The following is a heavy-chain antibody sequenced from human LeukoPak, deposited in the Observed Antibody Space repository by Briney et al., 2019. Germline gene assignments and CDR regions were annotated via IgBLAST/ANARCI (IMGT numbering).Heavy chain of an antibody. CDR1: GFTFIDYD. J-gene: IGHJ4*02. V-gene: IGHV3-13*01. CDR3: ARGGIQVSGIDEFDY. D-gene: IGHD6-19*01. Sequence: GGSLRLSCAASGFTFIDYDMHWVRQVIGKGLEWVSAIDIRGDTHYSGSVKGRFTISRENAESSLYLQMNSLRAEDTAVYYCARGGIQVSGIDEFDYWGQGTLVTVSS. CDR2: IDIRGDT.